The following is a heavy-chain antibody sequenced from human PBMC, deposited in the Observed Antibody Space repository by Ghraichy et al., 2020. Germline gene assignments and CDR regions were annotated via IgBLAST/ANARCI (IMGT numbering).Heavy chain of an antibody. CDR1: GGSISSSSYY. CDR2: IYYSGST. J-gene: IGHJ4*02. V-gene: IGHV4-39*07. D-gene: IGHD6-13*01. Sequence: SETLSLTCTVSGGSISSSSYYWGWIRQPPGKGLEWIGSIYYSGSTYYNPSLKSRVTISVDTSKNQFSLKLSSVTAADTAVYYCARRVYSSSWYRTVNYFDYWGQGTLVTVSS. CDR3: ARRVYSSSWYRTVNYFDY.